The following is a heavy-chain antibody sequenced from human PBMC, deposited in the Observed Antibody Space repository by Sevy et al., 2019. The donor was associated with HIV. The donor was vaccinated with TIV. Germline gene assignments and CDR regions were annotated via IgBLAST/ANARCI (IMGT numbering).Heavy chain of an antibody. J-gene: IGHJ3*02. Sequence: GGSLRLSCRASGFSFQYSMNWVRQAPGKGLEWVSSISSSSNYIYYADSLKGRFTVSRNNAKNSVYLQMNSLRAEDTAVYYCAIDRRELSYDSSGYSDAFDIWGQGTLVTVSS. D-gene: IGHD3-22*01. V-gene: IGHV3-21*01. CDR2: ISSSSNYI. CDR1: GFSFQYS. CDR3: AIDRRELSYDSSGYSDAFDI.